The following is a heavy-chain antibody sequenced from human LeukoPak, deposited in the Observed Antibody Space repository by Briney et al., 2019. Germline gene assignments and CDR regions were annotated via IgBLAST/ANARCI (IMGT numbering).Heavy chain of an antibody. CDR2: IIPLFGTA. Sequence: ASVKVSCKASGYTFTSYAISWVRQAPGQGLEWMGGIIPLFGTASYAQNFQGRVTISADESTSTAYMELSSLRSEDTAVYYCARDLTMVRGARYRPYNWFAPWGQGTLVTASS. D-gene: IGHD3-10*01. CDR1: GYTFTSYA. J-gene: IGHJ5*02. CDR3: ARDLTMVRGARYRPYNWFAP. V-gene: IGHV1-69*13.